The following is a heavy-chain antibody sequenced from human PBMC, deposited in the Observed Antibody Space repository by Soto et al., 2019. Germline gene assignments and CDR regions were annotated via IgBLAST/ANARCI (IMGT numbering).Heavy chain of an antibody. D-gene: IGHD2-2*01. Sequence: SQTLSLTCAISGDSVSSNSAAWNWIRQSPSRGLEWLGRTYYRSKWYNDYAVSVKSRITINPDTSKNQFSLQLNSVTPEDTAVYYCARDTRDIVVVTAATWAGHGYPLYGLDVWGQGTTVTVSS. CDR3: ARDTRDIVVVTAATWAGHGYPLYGLDV. V-gene: IGHV6-1*01. CDR2: TYYRSKWYN. CDR1: GDSVSSNSAA. J-gene: IGHJ6*02.